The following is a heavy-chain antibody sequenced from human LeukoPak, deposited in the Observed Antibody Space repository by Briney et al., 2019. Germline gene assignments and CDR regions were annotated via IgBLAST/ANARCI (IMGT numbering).Heavy chain of an antibody. J-gene: IGHJ4*02. CDR1: GASITDHC. Sequence: SETLSLTCTVSGASITDHCWSWVRQPAGKGLEWIGRFCTTGSTSYNPSLKSRASTSVDTSKNQFSLKLNSVTAADTAVYYCAKGPRVTAAGHFDYWGQGTLVTVSS. D-gene: IGHD6-13*01. V-gene: IGHV4-4*07. CDR3: AKGPRVTAAGHFDY. CDR2: FCTTGST.